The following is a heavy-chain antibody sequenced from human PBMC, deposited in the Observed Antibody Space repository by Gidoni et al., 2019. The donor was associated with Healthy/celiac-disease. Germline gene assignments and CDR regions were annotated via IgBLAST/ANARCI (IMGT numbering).Heavy chain of an antibody. CDR1: GYSFTSYW. D-gene: IGHD5-12*01. Sequence: EVQLVQSGAEVKQPGESLKISCKGAGYSFTSYWIGWVRQMPGKGLEWMGIIYPGDSDTRYSPSFQGQVTISADKSISTAYLQWSSLKASDTAMYYCAGLDIVATPGRYGMDVWGQGTTVTVSS. V-gene: IGHV5-51*01. CDR2: IYPGDSDT. CDR3: AGLDIVATPGRYGMDV. J-gene: IGHJ6*02.